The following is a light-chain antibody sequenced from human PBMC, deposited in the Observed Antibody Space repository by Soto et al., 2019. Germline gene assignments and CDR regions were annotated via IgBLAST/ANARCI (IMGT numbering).Light chain of an antibody. Sequence: EIVLTQSPATLSVSPGERVILSCRASQSVDIILAWYQQKPGQAPRLLIYGASTRATDMPGTFSGRGSGTEFTLTITSLRPEDFGVYYCQQYRSWPRTFGQGTKVEIK. V-gene: IGKV3-15*01. CDR1: QSVDII. CDR2: GAS. CDR3: QQYRSWPRT. J-gene: IGKJ1*01.